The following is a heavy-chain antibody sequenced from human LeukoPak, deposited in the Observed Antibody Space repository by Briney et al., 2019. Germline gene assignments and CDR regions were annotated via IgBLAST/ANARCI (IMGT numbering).Heavy chain of an antibody. CDR3: ARRTYSSSSSIFDY. Sequence: GASVKVSCKASGYTFTSYYMHWVRQAPGQGLEWMGIINPSGGSTSYAQKLQGRVTMTTDTSTSTADMELRSLRSDDTAVYYCARRTYSSSSSIFDYWGQGTLVTVSS. D-gene: IGHD6-6*01. CDR1: GYTFTSYY. V-gene: IGHV1-46*01. CDR2: INPSGGST. J-gene: IGHJ4*02.